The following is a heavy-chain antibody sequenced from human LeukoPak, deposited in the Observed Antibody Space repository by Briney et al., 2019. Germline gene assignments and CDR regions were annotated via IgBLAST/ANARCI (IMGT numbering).Heavy chain of an antibody. CDR1: GHTFTGYY. CDR2: INPNSGGT. D-gene: IGHD6-13*01. Sequence: GASVKVSCKASGHTFTGYYMHWVRQAPGQGLEWMGWINPNSGGTNYAQKFQGRVTMTRDTSISTAYMELSRLRSDDTAVYYCARDLGSSWPFFDYWGQGTLVTVSS. J-gene: IGHJ4*02. CDR3: ARDLGSSWPFFDY. V-gene: IGHV1-2*02.